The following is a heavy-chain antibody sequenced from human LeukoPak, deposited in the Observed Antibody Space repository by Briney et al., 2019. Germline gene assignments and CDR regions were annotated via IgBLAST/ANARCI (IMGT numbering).Heavy chain of an antibody. CDR3: AKHDGYGVREYQLLYNY. Sequence: NTGGSLRLSCAASGFTFSSYSMNWVRQAPGKGLEWVSSISSSSSYIYYADSVKGRFTISRDNAKNSLYLQMNSLRAEDTAVYYCAKHDGYGVREYQLLYNYWGQGTLVTVSS. V-gene: IGHV3-21*01. CDR2: ISSSSSYI. D-gene: IGHD2-2*02. J-gene: IGHJ4*02. CDR1: GFTFSSYS.